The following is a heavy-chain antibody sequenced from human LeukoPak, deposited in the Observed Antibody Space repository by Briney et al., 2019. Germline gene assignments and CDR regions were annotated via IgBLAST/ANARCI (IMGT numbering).Heavy chain of an antibody. CDR1: GYIFTDYY. Sequence: GASVKVSCKASGYIFTDYYMHWVGQAPGQELGWMGRINPNSGGTNYAQKFQGRVTVTRDTSTSTVHMELSGLRSEDTAVYYCARDQEGFDYWGQGTLVTVSS. CDR2: INPNSGGT. V-gene: IGHV1/OR15-1*04. J-gene: IGHJ4*02. CDR3: ARDQEGFDY.